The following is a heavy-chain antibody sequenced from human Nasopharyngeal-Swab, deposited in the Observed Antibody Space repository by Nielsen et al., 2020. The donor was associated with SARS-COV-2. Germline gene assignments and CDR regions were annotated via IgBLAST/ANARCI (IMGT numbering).Heavy chain of an antibody. J-gene: IGHJ4*02. Sequence: ASVKVSCKASGYTFTSYGISWVRQAPGQGLEWMGWISAYNGNTNYAQTLQGRVTMTTDTSTSTAYMELRSLRSDDTAVYYCARSSPLTIFGVVDYWGQGTLVTVSS. CDR2: ISAYNGNT. D-gene: IGHD3-3*01. CDR1: GYTFTSYG. CDR3: ARSSPLTIFGVVDY. V-gene: IGHV1-18*01.